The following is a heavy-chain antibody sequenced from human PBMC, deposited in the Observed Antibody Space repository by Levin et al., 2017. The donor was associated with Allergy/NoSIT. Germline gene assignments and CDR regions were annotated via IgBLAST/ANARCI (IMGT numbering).Heavy chain of an antibody. V-gene: IGHV4-61*01. CDR1: GGSVSSGSYY. CDR3: ARIGGSSAYGMDV. J-gene: IGHJ6*02. CDR2: IYYSGST. Sequence: SETLSLTCTVSGGSVSSGSYYWSWIRQPPGKGLEWIGYIYYSGSTNYNPSLKSRVTISVDTSKNQFSLKLSSVTAADTAVYYCARIGGSSAYGMDVWGQGTTVTVSS. D-gene: IGHD2-15*01.